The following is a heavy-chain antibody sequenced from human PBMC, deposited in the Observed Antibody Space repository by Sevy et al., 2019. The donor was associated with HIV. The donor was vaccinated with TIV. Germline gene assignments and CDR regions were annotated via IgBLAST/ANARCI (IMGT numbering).Heavy chain of an antibody. V-gene: IGHV3-23*01. Sequence: GGCLRLSCAASGFTFSNYAMSWVRQAPGKGLEWVSTFSFGCGKINYADSVKGRFTFSRDNSKNTLYLQMNSLRAEDTALYYCAREGCSKPHDYWGQGTLVTVSS. J-gene: IGHJ4*02. D-gene: IGHD2-2*01. CDR3: AREGCSKPHDY. CDR1: GFTFSNYA. CDR2: FSFGCGKI.